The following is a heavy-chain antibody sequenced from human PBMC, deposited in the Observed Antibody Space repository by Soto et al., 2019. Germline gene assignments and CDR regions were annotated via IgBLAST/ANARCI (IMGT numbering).Heavy chain of an antibody. J-gene: IGHJ3*02. CDR3: ARVYYYDSSGPNDAFDI. D-gene: IGHD3-22*01. CDR2: INPNSGGT. V-gene: IGHV1-2*02. CDR1: GYTFTGYY. Sequence: ASVKVSCKASGYTFTGYYMHWVRQAPGQGLEWMGWINPNSGGTNYAQKFQGRVTMTRDTSISTAYMELSRLRSDDTAVYYCARVYYYDSSGPNDAFDIWGQGTMVTVSS.